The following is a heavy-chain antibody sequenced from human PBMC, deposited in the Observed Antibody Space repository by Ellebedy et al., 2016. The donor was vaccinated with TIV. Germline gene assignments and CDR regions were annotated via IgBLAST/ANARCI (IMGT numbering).Heavy chain of an antibody. Sequence: PGGSLRLSCAASGFTVSSNHMTWVCQAQGKGMAWVSIIYSAGHTYYADYVKGRFAISRDNSKTTLYLQMHTLRAEDTAVYYCARDQGGDYDFWGQGTLVTVSP. CDR1: GFTVSSNH. J-gene: IGHJ4*02. D-gene: IGHD4-17*01. V-gene: IGHV3-66*01. CDR2: IYSAGHT. CDR3: ARDQGGDYDF.